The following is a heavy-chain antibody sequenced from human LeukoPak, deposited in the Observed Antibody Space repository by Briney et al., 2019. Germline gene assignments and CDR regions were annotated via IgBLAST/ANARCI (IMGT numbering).Heavy chain of an antibody. CDR2: ISSSSSYI. CDR3: ARERYGDYDRWYYYYYGMDV. Sequence: PGGSLRLSCAASGFTFSSYSMNWVRQAPGKGLEWVSSISSSSSYIYYADSVKGRFTISRDNAKNSLYLQMNSLRAEDTAVYYCARERYGDYDRWYYYYYGMDVWGQGTTVNVSS. D-gene: IGHD4-17*01. CDR1: GFTFSSYS. V-gene: IGHV3-21*01. J-gene: IGHJ6*02.